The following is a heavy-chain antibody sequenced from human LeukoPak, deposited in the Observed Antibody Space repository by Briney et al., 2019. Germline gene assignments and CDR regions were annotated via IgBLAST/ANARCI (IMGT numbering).Heavy chain of an antibody. Sequence: ASVKVSCKVSGYTLTELSMHWVRQAPGKGLEWMGGFDPEDGETIYAQKFQGRVTMTADTSTDTAYMELSSLRSEDTAVYYCATADPLYYFDYWGQGTLVTVSS. V-gene: IGHV1-24*01. J-gene: IGHJ4*02. CDR2: FDPEDGET. CDR3: ATADPLYYFDY. CDR1: GYTLTELS. D-gene: IGHD2/OR15-2a*01.